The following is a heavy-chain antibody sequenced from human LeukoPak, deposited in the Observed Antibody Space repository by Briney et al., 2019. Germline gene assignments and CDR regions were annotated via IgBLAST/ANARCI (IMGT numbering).Heavy chain of an antibody. CDR2: IYSGGST. CDR1: GFTVSSNY. Sequence: GGSLRLSCAASGFTVSSNYMSWARQAPGKGLEWVSVIYSGGSTYYADSVKGRFTISRDNSKNTLYLQMNSLRAEDTAVYYCAREVAVAGNLYYFDYWGQGTLVTVSS. J-gene: IGHJ4*02. CDR3: AREVAVAGNLYYFDY. V-gene: IGHV3-66*01. D-gene: IGHD6-19*01.